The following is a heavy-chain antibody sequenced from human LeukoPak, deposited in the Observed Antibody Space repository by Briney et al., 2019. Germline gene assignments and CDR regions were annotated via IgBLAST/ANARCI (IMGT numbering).Heavy chain of an antibody. J-gene: IGHJ3*02. Sequence: GGSLSLSCAASGFTFSSYEMNWVRQAPGKGLEWVSSISSSSSYIYYADSVKGRFTISRDNAKNSLYLQMNSLRAEDTAVYYCARVSSYSDAFDIWGQGTMVTVSS. CDR2: ISSSSSYI. CDR1: GFTFSSYE. V-gene: IGHV3-21*01. D-gene: IGHD2-21*01. CDR3: ARVSSYSDAFDI.